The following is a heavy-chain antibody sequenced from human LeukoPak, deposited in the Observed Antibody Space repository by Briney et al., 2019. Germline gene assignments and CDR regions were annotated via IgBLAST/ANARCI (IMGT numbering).Heavy chain of an antibody. CDR3: ARDQGVVGYYGSGNGYYYGMDV. Sequence: GGSLRLSCAASGFTFSSYSMNWVRQAPGKGLEWVSSISSSSSYIYYADSVKGRFTISRDNAKNSLYLQMNSLRAEDTAVYYCARDQGVVGYYGSGNGYYYGMDVWGQGTTVTVSS. CDR1: GFTFSSYS. D-gene: IGHD3-10*01. V-gene: IGHV3-21*01. J-gene: IGHJ6*02. CDR2: ISSSSSYI.